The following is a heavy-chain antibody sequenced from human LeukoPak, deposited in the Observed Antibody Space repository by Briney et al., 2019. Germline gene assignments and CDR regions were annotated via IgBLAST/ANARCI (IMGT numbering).Heavy chain of an antibody. J-gene: IGHJ4*02. CDR3: AKAPVTSCRGAYCYPFDY. V-gene: IGHV3-21*04. CDR1: GFTFSRYS. CDR2: TSTSSNYI. Sequence: KTGGSLRLSCAASGFTFSRYSMNTDRQAPRKGLERVSPTSTSSNYIYHADSVRGRFTISRDSSKNTLYLQMNSLRAEDAAVYYCAKAPVTSCRGAYCYPFDYWGQGTLVTVSS. D-gene: IGHD2-21*01.